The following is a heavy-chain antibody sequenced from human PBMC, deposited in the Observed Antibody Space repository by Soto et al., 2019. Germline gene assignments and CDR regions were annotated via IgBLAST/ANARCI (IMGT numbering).Heavy chain of an antibody. CDR1: GFTFSSYG. Sequence: QVQLVESGGGVVQPGRSLRLSCAASGFTFSSYGMHWVRQAPGKGLEWVAVISYDGSNKYYADSVKGRFTISRDNFKNTLYLQMNSLRAEDTAVYYCAKVIYSGHYYPFFDYWGQGTLVTVSS. J-gene: IGHJ4*02. V-gene: IGHV3-30*18. CDR3: AKVIYSGHYYPFFDY. D-gene: IGHD1-26*01. CDR2: ISYDGSNK.